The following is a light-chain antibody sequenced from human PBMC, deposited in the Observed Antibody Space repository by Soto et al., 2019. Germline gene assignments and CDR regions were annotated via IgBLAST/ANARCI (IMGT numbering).Light chain of an antibody. J-gene: IGKJ5*01. V-gene: IGKV3D-20*02. CDR1: QSVSSN. Sequence: ALTQSPGTLSSSPGERATLSCRASQSVSSNYLAWYQQKPGQAPRLLIHGAFTRATGVPARFSGSGSGTDFTLTISSLEPEDFALYYCQQRNNWPPITFGQGTRLEIK. CDR3: QQRNNWPPIT. CDR2: GAF.